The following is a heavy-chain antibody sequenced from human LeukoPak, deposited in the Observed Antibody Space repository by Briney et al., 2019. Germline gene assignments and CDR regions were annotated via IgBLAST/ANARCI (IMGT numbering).Heavy chain of an antibody. CDR1: GFTFSSYG. D-gene: IGHD3-3*01. J-gene: IGHJ4*02. Sequence: GGSLRLSCAASGFTFSSYGMHWVRQAPGKGLEWVAFLRYDRSNKYYADSVKGRFTISRDNSKNTLYLQMNSLRAEDTAVYYCAKVAQDYDFWSGYSQSRFSLLAAFDYWGQGTLVTVSS. CDR2: LRYDRSNK. CDR3: AKVAQDYDFWSGYSQSRFSLLAAFDY. V-gene: IGHV3-30*02.